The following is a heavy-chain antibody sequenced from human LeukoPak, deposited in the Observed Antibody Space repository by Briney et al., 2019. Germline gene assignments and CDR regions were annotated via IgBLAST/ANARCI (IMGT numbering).Heavy chain of an antibody. J-gene: IGHJ3*02. V-gene: IGHV1-58*02. CDR1: GFTFTSSA. Sequence: AASVKVSCKASGFTFTSSAMQWVRQARGQRLEWIGWIVVGSGNTNYAQKFQERVTITRDMSTSTAYMELSSLRSEDTAVYYCAAEGLVNYYDSSGYDAFDIWGQGTMVTVSS. D-gene: IGHD3-22*01. CDR3: AAEGLVNYYDSSGYDAFDI. CDR2: IVVGSGNT.